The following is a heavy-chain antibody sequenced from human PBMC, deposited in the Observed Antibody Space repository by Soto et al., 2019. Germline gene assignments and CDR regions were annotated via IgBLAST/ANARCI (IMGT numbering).Heavy chain of an antibody. CDR2: ISHLENT. J-gene: IGHJ4*02. V-gene: IGHV4-30-2*06. Sequence: QLQLQESGSGLDKTSETLSLTCTVSGASISYGGFSWSWIRQSPGKGLEWIGYISHLENTYFHPSFKSRLTRSIDRTRNQFSLKLSSVTAADMAVYYCARGGGYDSFDYWGQGVLVTVSS. D-gene: IGHD5-12*01. CDR3: ARGGGYDSFDY. CDR1: GASISYGGFS.